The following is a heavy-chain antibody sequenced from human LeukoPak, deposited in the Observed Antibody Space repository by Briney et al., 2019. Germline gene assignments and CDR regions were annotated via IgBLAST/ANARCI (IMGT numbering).Heavy chain of an antibody. D-gene: IGHD3-22*01. V-gene: IGHV1-69*04. CDR1: GGTFSSYA. J-gene: IGHJ4*02. CDR3: ARDRRLYYYDSSGYYYVY. CDR2: IIPILGIA. Sequence: GASVKVSCKASGGTFSSYAISWVRQAPGQGLEWMGRIIPILGIANYAQKFQGRVTITADKSTSTAYMELSSLRSEDTAVYYCARDRRLYYYDSSGYYYVYWGQGTLVTVSS.